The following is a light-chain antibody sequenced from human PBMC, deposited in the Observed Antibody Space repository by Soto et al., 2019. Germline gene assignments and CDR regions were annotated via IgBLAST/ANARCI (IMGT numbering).Light chain of an antibody. CDR1: QSVKSN. V-gene: IGKV3-15*01. CDR3: HQRAGWPPT. Sequence: EIMMTQSPATLSVSPGGRATLSCRASQSVKSNLAWYQQKPGQAPRLLIYGASTRATGIPDRFSGSGSGTDFTLTINSLEPEDFAVYFCHQRAGWPPTFGGGTKVDIK. J-gene: IGKJ4*01. CDR2: GAS.